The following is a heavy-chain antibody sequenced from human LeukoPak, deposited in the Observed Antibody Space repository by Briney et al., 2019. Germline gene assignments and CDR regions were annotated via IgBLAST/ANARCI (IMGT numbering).Heavy chain of an antibody. CDR2: IYYSGTGST. Sequence: SETLSLTCTVSGGSISGDYLSWIRQPPGKGLEYIGYIYYSGTGSTNYNPSLKSRVTISVDTSKNQFSLKLSSVTPADTAVYYCARLAARRGYYYYGMDVWGQGTTVTVSS. V-gene: IGHV4-59*01. CDR1: GGSISGDY. J-gene: IGHJ6*02. CDR3: ARLAARRGYYYYGMDV. D-gene: IGHD3-10*01.